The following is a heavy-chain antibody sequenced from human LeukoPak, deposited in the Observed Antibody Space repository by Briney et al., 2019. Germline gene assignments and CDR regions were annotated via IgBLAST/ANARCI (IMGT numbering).Heavy chain of an antibody. CDR3: ARGVVGATVDY. Sequence: GGSLRLSCAASGFTFSSYAMHWVRQAPGKGLEWVAVISYDGSNKYYADSVKGRFTISRDNSKNTLYLQMNSLRAEDTAVYYCARGVVGATVDYWGQGTLVTVSS. J-gene: IGHJ4*02. CDR2: ISYDGSNK. CDR1: GFTFSSYA. V-gene: IGHV3-30*04. D-gene: IGHD1-26*01.